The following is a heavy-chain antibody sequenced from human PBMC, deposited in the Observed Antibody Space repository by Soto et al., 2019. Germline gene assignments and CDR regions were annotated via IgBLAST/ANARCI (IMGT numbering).Heavy chain of an antibody. V-gene: IGHV3-33*01. CDR2: IWYDGSNK. D-gene: IGHD3-10*01. CDR1: GFTFSSYG. CDR3: ARDRAITMVRGVIVIDAFDI. Sequence: VGSLRLSCAASGFTFSSYGMHWVRQAPGKGLEWVAVIWYDGSNKYYADSVKGRFTISRDNSKNTLYLQMNSLRAEDTAVYYCARDRAITMVRGVIVIDAFDIWGQGTMVTVSS. J-gene: IGHJ3*02.